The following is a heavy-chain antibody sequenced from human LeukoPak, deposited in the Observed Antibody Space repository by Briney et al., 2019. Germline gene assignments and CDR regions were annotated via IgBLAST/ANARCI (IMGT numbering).Heavy chain of an antibody. V-gene: IGHV1-8*01. CDR2: MNPNSGNT. J-gene: IGHJ2*01. CDR1: GYTFTSYD. CDR3: ARGLGSGSFLDWYFDL. Sequence: PGASVKVSCKASGYTFTSYDINWVRQATGQGLEWMGWMNPNSGNTGYAQKFQGRVTMTRNTSISTAYMELSSLRSEDTAVYYCARGLGSGSFLDWYFDLWGRGTLVTVSS. D-gene: IGHD1-26*01.